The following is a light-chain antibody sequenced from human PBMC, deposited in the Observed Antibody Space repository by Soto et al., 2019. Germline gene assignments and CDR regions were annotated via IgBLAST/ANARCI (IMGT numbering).Light chain of an antibody. CDR1: QSITIY. CDR3: QQTYTATRT. J-gene: IGKJ1*01. V-gene: IGKV1-39*01. Sequence: DIQMTQSPSSLSASVGDRVTITCRASQSITIYLNWYQQQPGKAPRLLIYGASTLQTGVPSRFSGSGSMTDCTLTISDLQPEDFATYYCQQTYTATRTFGQGTKVDI. CDR2: GAS.